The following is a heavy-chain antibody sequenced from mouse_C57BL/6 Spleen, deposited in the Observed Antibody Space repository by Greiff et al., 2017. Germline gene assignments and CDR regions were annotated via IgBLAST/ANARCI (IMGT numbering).Heavy chain of an antibody. J-gene: IGHJ1*03. CDR3: ARDYGSSYWDFDV. D-gene: IGHD1-1*01. CDR1: GFTFSSYA. Sequence: EVQRVESGGGLVKPGGSLKLSCAASGFTFSSYAMSWVRQTPEKRLEWVATISDGGSYTYYPDKVKGRFTISRDTAKNNLYLQMSHLTSEDTAMYCCARDYGSSYWDFDVWGTGTTVTVSS. CDR2: ISDGGSYT. V-gene: IGHV5-4*01.